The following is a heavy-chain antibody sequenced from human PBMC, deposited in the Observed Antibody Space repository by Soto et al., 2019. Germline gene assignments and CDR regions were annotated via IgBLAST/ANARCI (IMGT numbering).Heavy chain of an antibody. J-gene: IGHJ5*02. Sequence: ASVKISCRASGYTFTRYDINGVRQATGQGLEWMGWMNPNSGNTGYAQKFQGRVTMTRNTSISTAYMELSSLRSEDAAVYYCPRPFRRHDRGSFDPCGQGTLLAVFS. D-gene: IGHD1-1*01. V-gene: IGHV1-8*01. CDR2: MNPNSGNT. CDR1: GYTFTRYD. CDR3: PRPFRRHDRGSFDP.